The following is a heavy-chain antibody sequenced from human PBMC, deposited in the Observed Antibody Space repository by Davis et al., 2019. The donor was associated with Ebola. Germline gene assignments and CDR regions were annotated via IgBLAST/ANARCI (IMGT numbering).Heavy chain of an antibody. D-gene: IGHD3-10*01. V-gene: IGHV4-34*01. CDR1: GGSFSGYY. CDR2: INHSGST. J-gene: IGHJ5*02. CDR3: ARCYYIGNWFDP. Sequence: MPSETLSLTCAVYGGSFSGYYWSWIRQPPGKGLEWIGEINHSGSTNYNPSLKSRATISVDTSKNQFSLKLSSVTAADTAVYYCARCYYIGNWFDPWGQGTLVTVSS.